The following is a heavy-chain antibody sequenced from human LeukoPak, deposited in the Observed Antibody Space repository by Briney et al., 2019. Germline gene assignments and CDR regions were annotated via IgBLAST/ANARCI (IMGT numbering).Heavy chain of an antibody. V-gene: IGHV3-48*03. D-gene: IGHD1-26*01. J-gene: IGHJ4*02. CDR2: ISSSGSTI. CDR1: GFTFSSYE. Sequence: GGSLRLSCAASGFTFSSYEMNWVRQAPGKGLEWVSYISSSGSTIYYADSVKGRFTISRDNAKNSLYLQMNSPRAEDTAVYYCARRSGGYGLDYWGQGTLVTVSS. CDR3: ARRSGGYGLDY.